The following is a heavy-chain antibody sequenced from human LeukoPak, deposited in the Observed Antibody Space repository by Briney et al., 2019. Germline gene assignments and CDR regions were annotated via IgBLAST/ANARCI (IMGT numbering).Heavy chain of an antibody. J-gene: IGHJ6*03. CDR3: AKGGGYEAQYYYYYLDV. V-gene: IGHV3-30*02. CDR1: GFTFSSYG. CDR2: IRYDGSNK. D-gene: IGHD5-12*01. Sequence: GGSLRLSCAASGFTFSSYGMYWVRQAPGKGLEWVAFIRYDGSNKYYADSVKGRFTVSRDNSKNTLYLQMKSLRAEDTAVYYCAKGGGYEAQYYYYYLDVWGKGTTVTISS.